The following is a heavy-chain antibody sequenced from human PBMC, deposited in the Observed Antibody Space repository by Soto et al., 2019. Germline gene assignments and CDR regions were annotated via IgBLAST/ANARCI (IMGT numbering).Heavy chain of an antibody. V-gene: IGHV3-48*03. CDR2: ISDGGYTI. CDR1: GFSFSSYE. CDR3: ASTVNPHIEYFQH. J-gene: IGHJ1*01. D-gene: IGHD4-4*01. Sequence: VGSLRLSCAASGFSFSSYEMIWVRQAPGKGLEWVSYISDGGYTIHYADSVKGRFTISRDNAKNSLYLRMNSLRAEDTAVYFCASTVNPHIEYFQHCGQRTLVTVSS.